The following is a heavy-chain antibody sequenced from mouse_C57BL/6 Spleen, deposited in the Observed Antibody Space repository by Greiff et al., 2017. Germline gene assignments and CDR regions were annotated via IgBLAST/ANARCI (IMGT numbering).Heavy chain of an antibody. D-gene: IGHD1-1*02. CDR2: IGPGSGST. CDR3: ASGGSVDYFDY. J-gene: IGHJ2*01. CDR1: GYTFTDYY. V-gene: IGHV1-77*01. Sequence: QVQLQQSGAELVKPGASVKISCTASGYTFTDYYINWVKQRPGQGLEWIGKIGPGSGSTYYNEKFKGKATLTAYKSSSTAYMQLSSLTSEDSADYFCASGGSVDYFDYWGQGTTLTVSS.